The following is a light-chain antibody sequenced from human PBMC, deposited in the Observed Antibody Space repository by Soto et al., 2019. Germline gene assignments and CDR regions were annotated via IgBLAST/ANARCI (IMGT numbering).Light chain of an antibody. CDR3: AAWDDSLNGYV. CDR2: TNN. Sequence: QSVLTQPPSASGTPGQRVTISCSGSYSNIGSNTVNWYQHLPGTAPKLLIYTNNQRPSGVPDRFSASKSGTSASLAISGLQSGDEADYYWAAWDDSLNGYVFGPGTKLTVL. CDR1: YSNIGSNT. V-gene: IGLV1-44*01. J-gene: IGLJ1*01.